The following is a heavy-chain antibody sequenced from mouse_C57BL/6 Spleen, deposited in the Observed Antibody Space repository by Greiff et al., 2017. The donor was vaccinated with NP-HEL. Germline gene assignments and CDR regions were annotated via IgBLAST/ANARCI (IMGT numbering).Heavy chain of an antibody. J-gene: IGHJ4*01. CDR1: GFSINSDCY. CDR2: TFYSGIT. Sequence: VQLQQSGPSLVRPSQTLSLTCTVTGFSINSDCYWIWIRQFPGNKLEYIGYTFYSGITYYNPSLESRTYITRDTSKNPFSLKLSSVTTEDTATYYCARGDGYYGDYYAMDYWGQGTSVTVAS. V-gene: IGHV3-3*01. CDR3: ARGDGYYGDYYAMDY. D-gene: IGHD2-3*01.